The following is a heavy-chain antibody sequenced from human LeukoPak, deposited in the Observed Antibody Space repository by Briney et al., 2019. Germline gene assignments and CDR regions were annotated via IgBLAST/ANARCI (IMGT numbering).Heavy chain of an antibody. CDR1: GYTFTSYD. J-gene: IGHJ4*02. Sequence: ASVTVSCKASGYTFTSYDINWVRQAPGQGLEWMGWINPNSGGTNYAQKFQGRVTMTRDTSISTAYMELSRLRSDDTAVCYCARGNSYDSGDYKGGIDYWGQGTLVTVSS. D-gene: IGHD4-17*01. CDR2: INPNSGGT. V-gene: IGHV1-2*02. CDR3: ARGNSYDSGDYKGGIDY.